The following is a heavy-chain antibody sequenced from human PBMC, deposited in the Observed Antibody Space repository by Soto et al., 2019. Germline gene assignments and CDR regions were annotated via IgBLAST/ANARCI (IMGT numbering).Heavy chain of an antibody. J-gene: IGHJ4*02. CDR2: IFYTGST. CDR3: ARVGYYDILTGCE. V-gene: IGHV4-39*07. Sequence: SETLSLTCTVSGGSISSSGYYWGWIRQPPGKGLEWIGNIFYTGSTNYNPSLKSRVTISVDTSKNQFSLKLSSVTAADTAVYYCARVGYYDILTGCEWGQGTLVTVSS. D-gene: IGHD3-9*01. CDR1: GGSISSSGYY.